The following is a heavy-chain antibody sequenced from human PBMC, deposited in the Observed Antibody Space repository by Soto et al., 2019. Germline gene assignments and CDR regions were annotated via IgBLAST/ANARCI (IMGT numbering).Heavy chain of an antibody. CDR3: ARDRSSSSLRFDP. D-gene: IGHD6-6*01. V-gene: IGHV1-18*01. CDR2: ISAKTGNT. Sequence: QVQLVQSETEVEKPGASVKVSCKASGYTFTSDGISWLRQAPGQGLEWMGWISAKTGNTNYARNFQGRVTVTTDTSTSTAYMELRSLKYEDTAVYYCARDRSSSSLRFDPWGQGTLVTVSS. CDR1: GYTFTSDG. J-gene: IGHJ5*02.